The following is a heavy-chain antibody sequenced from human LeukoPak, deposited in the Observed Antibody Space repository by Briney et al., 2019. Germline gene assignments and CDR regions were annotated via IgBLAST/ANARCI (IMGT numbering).Heavy chain of an antibody. D-gene: IGHD5-18*01. CDR2: INHSGST. CDR3: ASTRGYGYGLTDY. J-gene: IGHJ4*02. Sequence: SETLSLTCAVYGGSFSGYYWSWIRQPPGKGLEWIGEINHSGSTNYNPSLKSRVTISVDTSKNQFSLKLSSVTAADTAVYYCASTRGYGYGLTDYWGQGTLVTVSS. V-gene: IGHV4-34*01. CDR1: GGSFSGYY.